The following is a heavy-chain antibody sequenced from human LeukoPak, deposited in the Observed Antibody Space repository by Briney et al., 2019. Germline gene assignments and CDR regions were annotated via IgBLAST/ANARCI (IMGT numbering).Heavy chain of an antibody. CDR2: IHYSGST. CDR3: ARGIAARPKFDP. V-gene: IGHV4-39*07. D-gene: IGHD6-6*01. CDR1: GVSISGGSFH. J-gene: IGHJ5*02. Sequence: SETLSLNCTVSGVSISGGSFHWGWVRQPPGKGLEWIGNIHYSGSTYYNPSLKSRVTISVDTSKNQFSLKLSSVTAADTAVYYCARGIAARPKFDPWGQGTLVTVSS.